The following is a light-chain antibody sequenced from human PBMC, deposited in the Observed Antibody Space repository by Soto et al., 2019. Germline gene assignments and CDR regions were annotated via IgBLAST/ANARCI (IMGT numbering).Light chain of an antibody. CDR1: QSINNW. J-gene: IGKJ2*01. Sequence: DIQMTQSPSTLSASVGDRVTITCRASQSINNWLAWYQQKPGKAPKLLLYKASSLETGVPSRFSGSASGTEFTLTISSLQPDDFATYYCQQYNSYSRGYTFGQGTRLEI. V-gene: IGKV1-5*03. CDR2: KAS. CDR3: QQYNSYSRGYT.